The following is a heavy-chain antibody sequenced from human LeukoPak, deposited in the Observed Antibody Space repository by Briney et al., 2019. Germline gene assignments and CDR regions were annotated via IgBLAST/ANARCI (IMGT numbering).Heavy chain of an antibody. J-gene: IGHJ4*02. CDR2: FSGSGGNT. D-gene: IGHD2-2*02. V-gene: IGHV3-23*01. Sequence: PGGSLTLSCAASGFTFSNYAMSWVRQAPGEGLEWVSAFSGSGGNTYYADSVKGRFTISRDNSKNTLYLQMNSLRAEDTAVYYCAKDVGYCSSSTCYKPFDYWGQGTLVTVSS. CDR1: GFTFSNYA. CDR3: AKDVGYCSSSTCYKPFDY.